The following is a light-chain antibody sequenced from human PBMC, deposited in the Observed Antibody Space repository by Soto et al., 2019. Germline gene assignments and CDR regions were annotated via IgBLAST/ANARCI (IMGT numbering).Light chain of an antibody. J-gene: IGKJ5*01. CDR2: LGS. V-gene: IGKV2-28*01. CDR1: QSLLHSNGYTY. Sequence: DIVMTQSPLSLPVTPGEPASISCRSSQSLLHSNGYTYLDWYLQKPGQSPQLLIYLGSNRASGVPDRFSGSGSGTHFTLKISRVEAEDVGVYYFMQALQTPPITFGQGTRLEIK. CDR3: MQALQTPPIT.